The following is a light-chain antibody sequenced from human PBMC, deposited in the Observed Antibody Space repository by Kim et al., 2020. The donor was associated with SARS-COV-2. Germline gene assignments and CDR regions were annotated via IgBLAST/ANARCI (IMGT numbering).Light chain of an antibody. CDR2: DVS. J-gene: IGLJ2*01. Sequence: QSALTQPRSVSGSPGQSVTISCTGTSSDVGGYNYVSWYQQHPGKAPKLMIYDVSKWPSGVPDRFSGSKSGNTASLTISGLQAEDEADYYCCSYAGSFTVVFGGATQLTVL. V-gene: IGLV2-11*01. CDR3: CSYAGSFTVV. CDR1: SSDVGGYNY.